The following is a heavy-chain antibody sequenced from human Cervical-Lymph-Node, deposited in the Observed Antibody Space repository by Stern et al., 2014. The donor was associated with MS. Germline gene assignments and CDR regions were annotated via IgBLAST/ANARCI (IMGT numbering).Heavy chain of an antibody. CDR3: ARRRGSSGYYYEY. CDR2: LYPGDSDT. D-gene: IGHD6-6*01. CDR1: GYSFTTYW. Sequence: EVQLVESGAEVKKPGESLKISCKGSGYSFTTYWIGWVRQMPGKGLEWMGILYPGDSDTSYSPSFQGQVTISADKSISTAYLQWSSLKASDTAMYYCARRRGSSGYYYEYWGQGTLVTVSS. J-gene: IGHJ4*02. V-gene: IGHV5-51*03.